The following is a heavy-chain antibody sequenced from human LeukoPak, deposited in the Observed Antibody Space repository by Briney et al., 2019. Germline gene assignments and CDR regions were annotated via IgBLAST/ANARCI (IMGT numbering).Heavy chain of an antibody. CDR3: AKGGRDGYNYGILGYFQH. V-gene: IGHV3-30*18. Sequence: QPGGSLRLSCVTSGFTFSYYGMHWVRQAPGKGLEWVAVISYAGTNKYSADSVKGRFTISRDNSKNTLYLQMNSLRAEDTAVYYCAKGGRDGYNYGILGYFQHWGQGTLVTVSS. CDR2: ISYAGTNK. D-gene: IGHD5-24*01. J-gene: IGHJ1*01. CDR1: GFTFSYYG.